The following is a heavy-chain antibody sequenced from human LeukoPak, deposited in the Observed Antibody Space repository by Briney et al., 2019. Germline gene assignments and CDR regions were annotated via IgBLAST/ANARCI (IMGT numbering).Heavy chain of an antibody. Sequence: GGSLSLSYATSGFTFSSYTMTWVRQSSGKGLEWVSIINPSGGATFYADSVKGRFTVLRDNSRNTPFLQMQGLRAEDTAVYYCTSQTYKGSARYYSDYWGQGTLVTVSS. CDR2: INPSGGAT. CDR1: GFTFSSYT. D-gene: IGHD1-1*01. CDR3: TSQTYKGSARYYSDY. V-gene: IGHV3-23*01. J-gene: IGHJ4*02.